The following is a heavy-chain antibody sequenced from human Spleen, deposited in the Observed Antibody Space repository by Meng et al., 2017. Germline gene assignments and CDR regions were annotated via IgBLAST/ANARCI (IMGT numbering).Heavy chain of an antibody. D-gene: IGHD4-23*01. J-gene: IGHJ6*02. Sequence: GESLKISCAASGFTFSSYGMHWVRQAPGKGLEWVAVIWYDGSNKYYADSVKGRFTISRDNSKNTLYLQMNSLKPEAAAVYYCMADASTVAPHYYYGMEIWGQGTTVTVSS. CDR2: IWYDGSNK. CDR1: GFTFSSYG. CDR3: MADASTVAPHYYYGMEI. V-gene: IGHV3-33*01.